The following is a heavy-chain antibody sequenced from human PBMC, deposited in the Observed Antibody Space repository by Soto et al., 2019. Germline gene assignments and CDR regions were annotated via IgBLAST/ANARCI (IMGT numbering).Heavy chain of an antibody. CDR3: ARARDSYGPYYGMDV. J-gene: IGHJ6*02. CDR1: GFTFSSYA. V-gene: IGHV3-23*01. D-gene: IGHD5-18*01. Sequence: GGSLRLSCAASGFTFSSYAMSWVRQAPGKGLEWVSAISGSGGSTYYADSVKGRFTISRDNSKNTLYLQMNSLRAEDTAVYYCARARDSYGPYYGMDVWGQGTTVTVSS. CDR2: ISGSGGST.